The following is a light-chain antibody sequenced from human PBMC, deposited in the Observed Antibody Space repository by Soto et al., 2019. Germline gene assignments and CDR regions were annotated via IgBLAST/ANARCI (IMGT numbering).Light chain of an antibody. Sequence: QSALTQPASVSGSPGQSITISCTGTSSDLGGYNYVSWYQQHPGKAPKVMIYEVSNRPSGVSNRFSGSKSGNTAALTKSGLQGDVVAYYWCSSYISRSTLVFGGGTKLTVL. CDR3: SSYISRSTLV. CDR1: SSDLGGYNY. J-gene: IGLJ2*01. V-gene: IGLV2-14*01. CDR2: EVS.